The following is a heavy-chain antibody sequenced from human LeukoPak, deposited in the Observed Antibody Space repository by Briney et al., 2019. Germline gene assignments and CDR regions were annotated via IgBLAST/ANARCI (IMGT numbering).Heavy chain of an antibody. V-gene: IGHV3-7*01. CDR2: IKQDGSEK. CDR3: ARYSGNPASFEY. CDR1: GFTFSSYW. J-gene: IGHJ4*02. D-gene: IGHD1-26*01. Sequence: PGGSLRLSCAGYGFTFSSYWMNWVRQAPGKGLEWVANIKQDGSEKHYVDSVKGRFTISRDNAKNSLYLQMNSLRAEDTGVYYCARYSGNPASFEYWGQGTLVTVSS.